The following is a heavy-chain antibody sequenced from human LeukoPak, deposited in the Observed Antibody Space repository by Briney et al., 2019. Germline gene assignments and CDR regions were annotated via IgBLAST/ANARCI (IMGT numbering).Heavy chain of an antibody. Sequence: ASVKVSCKASGYTFTSYAMNWVRQAPGQGLEWMGWVNPTSGGTNYAQKFQGRVTMTRDTSISTAYMELSRLRSDDTAVYYCARASGYYDSNFRDWGQGTLVTVSS. D-gene: IGHD3-22*01. CDR3: ARASGYYDSNFRD. CDR1: GYTFTSYA. J-gene: IGHJ4*02. CDR2: VNPTSGGT. V-gene: IGHV1-2*02.